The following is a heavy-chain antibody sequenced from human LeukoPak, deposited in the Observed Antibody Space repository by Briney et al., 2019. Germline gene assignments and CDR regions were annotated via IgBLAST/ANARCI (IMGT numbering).Heavy chain of an antibody. J-gene: IGHJ4*02. Sequence: SGGSLRLSCAASGFTFSTYSMNWVRQPPGKGLEWVSYISSSSSTIFYADPVKGRFTISRDNAKNSLYLQMNGLRDEDTAVYYCSCALLAAADGYWGQGTLVTVSS. CDR3: SCALLAAADGY. CDR1: GFTFSTYS. V-gene: IGHV3-48*02. D-gene: IGHD6-13*01. CDR2: ISSSSSTI.